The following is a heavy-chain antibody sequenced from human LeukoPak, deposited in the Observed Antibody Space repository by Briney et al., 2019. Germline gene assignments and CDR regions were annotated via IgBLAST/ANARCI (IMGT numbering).Heavy chain of an antibody. Sequence: SETLSLTCAVSGGSISTYYWSWIRQPPGKGLEWIGYIHYSGSSNYDPSLKSRVTISLDTSKNQFSLKLSSVTAADTAVYYCARGAAATYWGQGTLVTVSS. CDR3: ARGAAATY. D-gene: IGHD6-13*01. CDR1: GGSISTYY. CDR2: IHYSGSS. J-gene: IGHJ4*02. V-gene: IGHV4-59*01.